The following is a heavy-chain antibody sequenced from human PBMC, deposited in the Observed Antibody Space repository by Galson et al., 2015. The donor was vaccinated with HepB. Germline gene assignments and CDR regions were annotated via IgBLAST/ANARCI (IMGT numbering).Heavy chain of an antibody. Sequence: SVKVSCKASGGTFSVYDINWVRQAPGQGLEWMGGVIPIFGPTNSAQKFQGRVSITADESTSTAYMELSSLRSDDTAVYYCARKWLVRDYYGMDVWGQGTTVTVSS. CDR2: VIPIFGPT. J-gene: IGHJ6*02. D-gene: IGHD6-19*01. CDR1: GGTFSVYD. CDR3: ARKWLVRDYYGMDV. V-gene: IGHV1-69*13.